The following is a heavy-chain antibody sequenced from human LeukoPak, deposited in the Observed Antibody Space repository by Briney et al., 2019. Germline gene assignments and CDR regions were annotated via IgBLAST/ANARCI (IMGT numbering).Heavy chain of an antibody. CDR2: IHYSGST. J-gene: IGHJ3*02. CDR3: ARAFGCYPGICGFDI. CDR1: GGSISSYY. V-gene: IGHV4-59*01. D-gene: IGHD2-15*01. Sequence: PSETLSLPCTVSGGSISSYYWSWIRQPPGKGLEWIGYIHYSGSTNYNPSLKSRVTISGDTSQNQFSLKLNSVTAADTAMYYCARAFGCYPGICGFDIWGQGTMVTVSS.